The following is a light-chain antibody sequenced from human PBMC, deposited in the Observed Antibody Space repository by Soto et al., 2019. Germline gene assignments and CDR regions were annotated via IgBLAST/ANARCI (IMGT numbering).Light chain of an antibody. CDR3: HQYNNWPLS. V-gene: IGKV3-15*01. CDR1: QTVNNN. Sequence: EIVMTQSPATLSVSPGDRATLSCRASQTVNNNLAWYQQKVGQAPRLLIYSTFNRATGVPARFSGSGSGTDFTLTISILQSEDFAFYYCHQYNNWPLSFGGGTKVEIK. CDR2: STF. J-gene: IGKJ4*01.